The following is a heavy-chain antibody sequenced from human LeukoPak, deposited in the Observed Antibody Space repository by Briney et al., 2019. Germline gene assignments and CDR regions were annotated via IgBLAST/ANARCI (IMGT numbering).Heavy chain of an antibody. CDR2: ISAYNGNT. CDR3: ARALGVDYGSGSLHYYYYYMDV. CDR1: GYTFTSYG. D-gene: IGHD3-10*01. Sequence: ASVKVSCKASGYTFTSYGISWVRQAPGQGLEWMGWISAYNGNTNYAQKLQGRVTMTTDTSTSTAYMELRSLRSDDTAVYYCARALGVDYGSGSLHYYYYYMDVWGKGTTVTISS. J-gene: IGHJ6*03. V-gene: IGHV1-18*01.